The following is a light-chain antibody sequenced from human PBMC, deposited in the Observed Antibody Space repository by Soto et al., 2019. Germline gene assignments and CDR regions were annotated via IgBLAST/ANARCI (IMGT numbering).Light chain of an antibody. CDR1: QSVSSN. Sequence: EIVMTQSPATLSVSPGERATLSCRAGQSVSSNLAWYQQKPGQAPRLLIYAASMRATGIPARFSGSGFGTEFTLTISSLQSEDFAVYYCQQYNNWPPCTFGQGTKVEIK. V-gene: IGKV3-15*01. CDR3: QQYNNWPPCT. J-gene: IGKJ1*01. CDR2: AAS.